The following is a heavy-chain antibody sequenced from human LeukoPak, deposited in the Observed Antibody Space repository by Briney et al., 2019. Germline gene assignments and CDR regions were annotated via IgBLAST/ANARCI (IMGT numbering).Heavy chain of an antibody. J-gene: IGHJ6*02. CDR3: ARVVGYFYYAVDV. D-gene: IGHD2-21*01. V-gene: IGHV4-31*03. CDR1: GGSISSGGYY. CDR2: IYYNGNT. Sequence: SETLSLTCTVSGGSISSGGYYWSWIRQHPGKGLEWIGYIYYNGNTFYNPSLKSRVAISLDTSKNHFSLKLNSVTAADTAVYYCARVVGYFYYAVDVWGQGTTVTVSS.